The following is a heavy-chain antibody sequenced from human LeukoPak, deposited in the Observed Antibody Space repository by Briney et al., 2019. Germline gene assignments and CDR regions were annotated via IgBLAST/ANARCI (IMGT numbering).Heavy chain of an antibody. D-gene: IGHD3-22*01. V-gene: IGHV3-23*01. Sequence: GSLRLSCAASGFPFSSYTMSWVRQAPGKGLEWVSAISGSGGSTYYADSVKGRFTISRDNSKDTLYLQMNSLRAEDTALYYCAKGGSFYYDTSAYFSSWGQGTLVTVSS. CDR3: AKGGSFYYDTSAYFSS. CDR1: GFPFSSYT. J-gene: IGHJ4*02. CDR2: ISGSGGST.